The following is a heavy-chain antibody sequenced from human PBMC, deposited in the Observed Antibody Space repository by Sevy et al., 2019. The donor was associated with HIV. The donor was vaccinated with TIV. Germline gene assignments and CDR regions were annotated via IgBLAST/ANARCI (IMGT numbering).Heavy chain of an antibody. J-gene: IGHJ4*02. CDR2: LKSNAYGGTV. D-gene: IGHD1-1*01. V-gene: IGHV3-49*04. CDR1: GFTFGAYC. CDR3: TAWKGAQSIFDY. Sequence: CLRRSCPASGFTFGAYCMSWVRPAPGKGLEWVAFLKSNAYGGTVDHAASVKGRFTISRDESKSIAYQQMNDLNTGDTGVYYCTAWKGAQSIFDYWGQGALVTVSS.